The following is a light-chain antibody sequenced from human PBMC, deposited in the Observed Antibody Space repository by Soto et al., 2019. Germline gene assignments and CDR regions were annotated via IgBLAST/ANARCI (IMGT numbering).Light chain of an antibody. CDR3: QRYKSAPT. J-gene: IGKJ3*01. CDR1: QGISSS. V-gene: IGKV1-27*01. Sequence: DIQLTQSPSFLSASVGDRVTITCRASQGISSSLAWYQQRAGKAPKFLIYAVSTLQSGVPSRFSGSGSGTDFTLTISSLQPEDVATYYCQRYKSAPTFGPGTKVDVK. CDR2: AVS.